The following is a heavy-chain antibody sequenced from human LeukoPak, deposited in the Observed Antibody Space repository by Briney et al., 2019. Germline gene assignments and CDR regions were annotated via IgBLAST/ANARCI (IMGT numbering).Heavy chain of an antibody. CDR2: INPNSGGT. D-gene: IGHD3-16*01. CDR3: ARTPTRLWYYYYYMDV. J-gene: IGHJ6*03. Sequence: ASVKVSCKASGYTFTGYYMHWVRQAPGQGLEWMGWINPNSGGTNYAQKFQSRVTMTRDTSISTAYMELSRLRSDDTAVYYCARTPTRLWYYYYYMDVWGKGTSVTVSS. V-gene: IGHV1-2*02. CDR1: GYTFTGYY.